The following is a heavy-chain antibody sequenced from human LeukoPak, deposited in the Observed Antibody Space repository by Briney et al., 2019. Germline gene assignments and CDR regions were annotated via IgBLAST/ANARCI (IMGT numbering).Heavy chain of an antibody. CDR1: GGSISSSNW. V-gene: IGHV4-4*02. CDR3: ARIVVVAAARGSYYYGMDV. D-gene: IGHD2-2*01. Sequence: SETLSLTCAVSGGSISSSNWWSWVRQPPGKGLEWIGEIYHSGSTNYNPSLKSRATISVDKSKNQFSLKLSSVTAGDRAVYYCARIVVVAAARGSYYYGMDVWGKGTTVTFSS. CDR2: IYHSGST. J-gene: IGHJ6*04.